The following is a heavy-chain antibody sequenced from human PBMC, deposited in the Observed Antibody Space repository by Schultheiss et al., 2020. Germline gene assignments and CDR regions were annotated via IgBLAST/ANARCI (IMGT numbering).Heavy chain of an antibody. Sequence: SETLSLTCTVSGGSISSGSYFWTWIRQPAGKELEWIGRIHTNGGTNYNPSLKTRVTISLDTSKNQFSLNLRSVTAADTALYYCARGLTLTTSAAYWFAPWGQGALVTVSS. V-gene: IGHV4-61*02. D-gene: IGHD4-17*01. J-gene: IGHJ5*02. CDR3: ARGLTLTTSAAYWFAP. CDR2: IHTNGGT. CDR1: GGSISSGSYF.